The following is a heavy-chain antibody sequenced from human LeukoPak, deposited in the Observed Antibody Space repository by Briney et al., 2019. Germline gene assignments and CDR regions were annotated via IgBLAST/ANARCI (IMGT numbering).Heavy chain of an antibody. CDR1: GFTFGDHA. CDR2: IRSKTYGGTT. J-gene: IGHJ6*02. CDR3: TRGPIELWLYHGMDV. D-gene: IGHD3-16*01. V-gene: IGHV3-49*04. Sequence: GGSLRLSCTVSGFTFGDHAMSWVRQAPGKGLEWVGFIRSKTYGGTTEYAASVKGRFIISRDDSTSIAYLQMNSLKTEDTAVYYCTRGPIELWLYHGMDVWGQGTTVTVSS.